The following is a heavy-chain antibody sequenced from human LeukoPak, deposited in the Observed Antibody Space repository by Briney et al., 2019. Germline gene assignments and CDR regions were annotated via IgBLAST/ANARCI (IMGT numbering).Heavy chain of an antibody. Sequence: ASVKVSCKASGYTFTSYGISWVRQAPGQGLEWMGCISAYNGNTNYVQKLQGRVTMTTDTSTSTAYMELRSLRSDDTAVYYCARRVAVAGKDYYGMDVWGKGTTVTVSS. J-gene: IGHJ6*04. CDR1: GYTFTSYG. D-gene: IGHD6-19*01. CDR3: ARRVAVAGKDYYGMDV. V-gene: IGHV1-18*04. CDR2: ISAYNGNT.